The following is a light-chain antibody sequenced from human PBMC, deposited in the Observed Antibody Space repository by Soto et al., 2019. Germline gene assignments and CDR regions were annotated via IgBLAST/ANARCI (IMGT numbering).Light chain of an antibody. CDR3: QQRSNWPIT. J-gene: IGKJ5*01. Sequence: EIVLTQSPATLSLSPGESATLSCRASRSVSNYLAWYQQKPGQAPRLLIYDASSRPTYIPARFSGSGSGTDFTLTISSLEPEDFALYYCQQRSNWPITFGQGTRLEIK. CDR2: DAS. CDR1: RSVSNY. V-gene: IGKV3-11*01.